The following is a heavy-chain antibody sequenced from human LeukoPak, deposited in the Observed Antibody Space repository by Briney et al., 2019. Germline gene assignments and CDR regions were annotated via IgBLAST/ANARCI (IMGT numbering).Heavy chain of an antibody. V-gene: IGHV1-2*02. CDR3: ARDLEEGYAY. CDR2: INPNSGGK. J-gene: IGHJ4*02. CDR1: GYTFTGYY. D-gene: IGHD3-16*01. Sequence: ASVKVSRKASGYTFTGYYMHWVRQAPGQGLEWMGWINPNSGGKNYAQKFQGRVTMTRDTSISTAYMELSRLRSDDTAVYYCARDLEEGYAYWGQGTLVTVSS.